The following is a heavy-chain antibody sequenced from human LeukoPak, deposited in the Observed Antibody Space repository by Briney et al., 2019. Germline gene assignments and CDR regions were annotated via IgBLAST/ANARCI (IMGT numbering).Heavy chain of an antibody. V-gene: IGHV1-8*01. CDR3: ARGTAYYDILTGYYHNYYYYMEV. J-gene: IGHJ6*03. Sequence: GASVKVSCKASGYTFTSYDINWVRQATGQGLEWMGWMNPNSSNTGYAQKFQGRVTVTRNTSISTAYMELSSLRSEDTAVYYCARGTAYYDILTGYYHNYYYYMEVWGKGTTVTVSS. D-gene: IGHD3-9*01. CDR2: MNPNSSNT. CDR1: GYTFTSYD.